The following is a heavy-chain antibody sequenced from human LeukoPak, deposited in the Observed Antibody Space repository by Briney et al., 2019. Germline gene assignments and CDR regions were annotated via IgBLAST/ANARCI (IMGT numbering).Heavy chain of an antibody. J-gene: IGHJ6*02. V-gene: IGHV4-34*01. CDR2: INRSGST. CDR3: ARGPRKIFGVVIAYYYYGMDV. CDR1: GGSFSGYY. Sequence: SETLSLTCAVYGGSFSGYYWSWIRQPPGKGLEWIGEINRSGSTNYNPSLKSRVTISVGTSKNQFSLKLSSVTAADTAVYYCARGPRKIFGVVIAYYYYGMDVWGQGTTVTVSS. D-gene: IGHD3-3*01.